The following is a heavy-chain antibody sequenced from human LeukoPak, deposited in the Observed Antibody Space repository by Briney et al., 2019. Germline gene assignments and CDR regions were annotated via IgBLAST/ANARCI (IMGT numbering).Heavy chain of an antibody. Sequence: ASVKVSCKASDYTFTSYGISWVRQAPGQGLEWMGWINAAKGNTNYAQKFQGRVTMTTDTSTSTAYIELRSLRSDDTAVYYCARDPPGDADFDYWGQGTLVTVSS. J-gene: IGHJ4*02. CDR3: ARDPPGDADFDY. V-gene: IGHV1-18*01. CDR2: INAAKGNT. D-gene: IGHD3-16*01. CDR1: DYTFTSYG.